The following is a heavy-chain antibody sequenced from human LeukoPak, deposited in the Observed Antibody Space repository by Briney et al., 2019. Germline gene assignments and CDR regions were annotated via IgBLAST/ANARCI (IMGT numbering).Heavy chain of an antibody. V-gene: IGHV4-39*07. Sequence: SETLSLTCTVSGGSISSSSYYWGWIRQPPGKGLEWIGSIYYSGSTYYNPSLKSRVTISVDTSKNQFSLKLSSVTAADTAVYYCARDGIAVAGTGPPPNLDYWGQGTLVTISS. J-gene: IGHJ4*02. D-gene: IGHD6-19*01. CDR3: ARDGIAVAGTGPPPNLDY. CDR2: IYYSGST. CDR1: GGSISSSSYY.